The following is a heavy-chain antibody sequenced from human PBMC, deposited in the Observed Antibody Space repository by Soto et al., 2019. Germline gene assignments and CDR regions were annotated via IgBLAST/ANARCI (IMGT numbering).Heavy chain of an antibody. CDR3: ARDLRAVGMASRFDP. Sequence: QVQLVESGGGLVKPGGSLRLSCAAPGFTFGDYYMTWIRQAPGKGLEWVSFIGNRGTGIYYADSVKGRFTIFRDNAKNSLYLQMNSLRAEDTAMYYCARDLRAVGMASRFDPWGQGTLVTVSS. D-gene: IGHD6-13*01. J-gene: IGHJ5*02. CDR1: GFTFGDYY. CDR2: IGNRGTGI. V-gene: IGHV3-11*01.